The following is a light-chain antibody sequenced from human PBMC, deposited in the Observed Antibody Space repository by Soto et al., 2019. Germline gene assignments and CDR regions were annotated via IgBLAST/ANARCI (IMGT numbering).Light chain of an antibody. CDR2: NTS. Sequence: EVVLTHSPGTLSLSPRERATLSCRASQNVGNNYLAWFRQKPGQTPRLLIYNTSNRATGIPDRFSGSGSGTDFTLTISRLEPEDFVVYYCQQYAYSPQTFGQGTKVDIK. CDR1: QNVGNNY. V-gene: IGKV3-20*01. CDR3: QQYAYSPQT. J-gene: IGKJ2*01.